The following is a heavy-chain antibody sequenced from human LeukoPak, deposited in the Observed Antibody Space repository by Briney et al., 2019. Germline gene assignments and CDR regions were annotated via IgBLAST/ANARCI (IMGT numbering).Heavy chain of an antibody. Sequence: SSETLSLTCTVSGGSISSSSYYWGWIRQPPGKGLEWIGSIYYSGSTYYNPSLKSRVTISVDTSKNQFSLKLSSVTAADTAVYYCAREGDLNIGIAAAGTPFDYWGQGTLVTVSS. D-gene: IGHD6-13*01. CDR3: AREGDLNIGIAAAGTPFDY. CDR1: GGSISSSSYY. V-gene: IGHV4-39*07. CDR2: IYYSGST. J-gene: IGHJ4*02.